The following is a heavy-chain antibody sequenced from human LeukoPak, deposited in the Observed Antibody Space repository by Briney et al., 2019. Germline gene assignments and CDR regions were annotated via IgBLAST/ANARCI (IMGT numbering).Heavy chain of an antibody. CDR1: GYTFTSYD. CDR3: SRSRDYYDSSGSYYFDY. V-gene: IGHV1-2*02. Sequence: ASVKVSCKASGYTFTSYDINWVRQATGQGLEWMGWINPNSGGTNYAQKFQGRVTMTRDTSISTAYMELSRLRSDDTAVYYCSRSRDYYDSSGSYYFDYWGQGTLVTVSS. CDR2: INPNSGGT. J-gene: IGHJ4*02. D-gene: IGHD3-22*01.